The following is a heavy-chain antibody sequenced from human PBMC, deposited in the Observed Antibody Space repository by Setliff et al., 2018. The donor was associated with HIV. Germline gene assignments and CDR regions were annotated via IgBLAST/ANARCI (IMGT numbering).Heavy chain of an antibody. D-gene: IGHD6-13*01. Sequence: ASVKVSCKASGYTFTGYYIHWVRQAPGQGLEWMGWINPNSDDTIYAQTFQGRVTMTRDTSTSTAYMELSRLRSDDTAVYYCARGSSYSSSWYVFRPQALNDAFDIWAQGTMVTVSS. CDR2: INPNSDDT. CDR1: GYTFTGYY. V-gene: IGHV1-2*02. CDR3: ARGSSYSSSWYVFRPQALNDAFDI. J-gene: IGHJ3*02.